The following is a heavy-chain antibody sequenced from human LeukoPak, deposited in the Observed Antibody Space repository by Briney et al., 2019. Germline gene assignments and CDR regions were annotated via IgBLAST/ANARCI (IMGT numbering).Heavy chain of an antibody. Sequence: KPSETLSLTCTVSGGSISSSSYYWGWIRQPPGKGLEWIGSIYYSGSTYYNPSLKSRVTISVDTSKNQFSLKLSSVTTADTAVYYCASVRRDYYDSSGYYLNDAFDIWGQGTMVTVSS. D-gene: IGHD3-22*01. J-gene: IGHJ3*02. CDR1: GGSISSSSYY. V-gene: IGHV4-39*01. CDR3: ASVRRDYYDSSGYYLNDAFDI. CDR2: IYYSGST.